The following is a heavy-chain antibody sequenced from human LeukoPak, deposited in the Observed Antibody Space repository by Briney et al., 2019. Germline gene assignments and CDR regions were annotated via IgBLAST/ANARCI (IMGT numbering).Heavy chain of an antibody. J-gene: IGHJ4*02. V-gene: IGHV3-15*01. CDR2: IKSKTDGGAI. CDR1: GFIFSGAW. Sequence: GSLRIFCAGSGFIFSGAWMSWVRQAPGAGLEWVVRIKSKTDGGAIDYAAPVKGRFTISREEAQNPLYLQMSSLKTADKAVYYCNTDGRWGQGALVTVSS. CDR3: NTDGR.